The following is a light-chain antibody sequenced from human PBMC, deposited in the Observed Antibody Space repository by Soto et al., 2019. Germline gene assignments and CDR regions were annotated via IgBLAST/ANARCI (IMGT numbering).Light chain of an antibody. CDR3: QQRSNWPRT. V-gene: IGKV3-11*01. CDR2: DAS. Sequence: EIVLTQSPATLSLSPGERATLSCRASQSVSSYLAWYQQKPGQAPRLLIYDASNRATGIPARFSGSGSGTDFTLTISSLVPEDFVVYYCQQRSNWPRTFGQGTKVEIK. CDR1: QSVSSY. J-gene: IGKJ1*01.